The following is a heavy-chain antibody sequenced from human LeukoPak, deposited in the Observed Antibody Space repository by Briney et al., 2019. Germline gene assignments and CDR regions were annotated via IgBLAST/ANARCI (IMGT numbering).Heavy chain of an antibody. CDR2: INHSGST. CDR1: GGSFSGYY. V-gene: IGHV4-34*01. Sequence: KPSETLSLTCAVYGGSFSGYYWSWIRQPPGKGLEWIGEINHSGSTNYNPSLKSRVTISVDTSKNQFSLKLSSVTAADTAVYYCETYNWNAHVNLWVQGTLVTVSS. D-gene: IGHD1-1*01. J-gene: IGHJ4*02. CDR3: ETYNWNAHVNL.